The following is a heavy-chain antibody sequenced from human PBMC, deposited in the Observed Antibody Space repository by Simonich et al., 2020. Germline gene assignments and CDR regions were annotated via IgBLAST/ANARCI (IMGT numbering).Heavy chain of an antibody. V-gene: IGHV4-38-2*01. Sequence: QVQLQESGPGLVKPSETLSLTCAVSGYSISSGYYWGWIRQPPGKGREWIGSIYHSGSTSYNPSLKSRVTISVDTSKNQFSLKLSSVTAADTAVYYCARVGYSNYYYYGMDVWGQGTTVTVSS. CDR3: ARVGYSNYYYYGMDV. CDR1: GYSISSGYY. CDR2: IYHSGST. D-gene: IGHD6-13*01. J-gene: IGHJ6*02.